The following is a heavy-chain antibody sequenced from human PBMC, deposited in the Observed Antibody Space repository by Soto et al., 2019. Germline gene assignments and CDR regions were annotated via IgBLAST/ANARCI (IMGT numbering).Heavy chain of an antibody. CDR1: GGTFSSYA. Sequence: SVKVSCKASGGTFSSYAISWVRQAPGQGLEWMGGIIPIFGTANYAQKFQGRVTITADESTSTAYMELSSLRSEDTAVYYCASGVIAAAGNHYYYGMDVWGQGTTVTVSS. CDR2: IIPIFGTA. D-gene: IGHD6-13*01. CDR3: ASGVIAAAGNHYYYGMDV. V-gene: IGHV1-69*13. J-gene: IGHJ6*02.